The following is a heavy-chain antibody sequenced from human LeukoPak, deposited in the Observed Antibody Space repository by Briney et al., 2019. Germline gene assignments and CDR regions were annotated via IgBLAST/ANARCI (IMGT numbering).Heavy chain of an antibody. Sequence: GGSLRLSCEASGLTFSNSWMHWVRQIPGKGLVWVSRMYGDMRDISYADSVKGRFTISRDNAKNTVYLQMNSLRGEDTAVYYCARDLGLRGSTWGQGTLVTVTS. CDR3: ARDLGLRGST. CDR2: MYGDMRDI. V-gene: IGHV3-74*01. D-gene: IGHD5-12*01. CDR1: GLTFSNSW. J-gene: IGHJ5*02.